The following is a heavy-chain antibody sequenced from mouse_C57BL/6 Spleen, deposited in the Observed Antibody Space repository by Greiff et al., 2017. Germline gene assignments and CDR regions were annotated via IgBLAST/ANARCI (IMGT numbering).Heavy chain of an antibody. CDR2: ISYDGSN. CDR1: GYSITSGYY. CDR3: ERDLGNYYGSRCAWFAY. V-gene: IGHV3-6*01. J-gene: IGHJ3*01. D-gene: IGHD1-1*01. Sequence: DVQLVESGPGLVKPSQSLSLTCSVTGYSITSGYYWNWIRQFPGNKLEWMGYISYDGSNNYNPSLKNRISITRDTSKHQFFLKLNSVTTEYTDTYCCERDLGNYYGSRCAWFAYWGQGTLVIVSA.